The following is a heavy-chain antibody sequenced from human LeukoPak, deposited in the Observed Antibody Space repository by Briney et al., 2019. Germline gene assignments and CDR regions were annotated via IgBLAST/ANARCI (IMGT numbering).Heavy chain of an antibody. CDR3: ARGLRYFDWGHYYYYYMDV. J-gene: IGHJ6*03. D-gene: IGHD3-9*01. V-gene: IGHV3-48*01. CDR1: GFTFSSYD. CDR2: ISSSSSTI. Sequence: AGGSLRLSCAASGFTFSSYDMSWVRQAPGKGLEWVSYISSSSSTIYYADSVKGRFTISRDNAKNSLYLQMNSLRAEDTAVYYCARGLRYFDWGHYYYYYMDVWGKGTTVTVSS.